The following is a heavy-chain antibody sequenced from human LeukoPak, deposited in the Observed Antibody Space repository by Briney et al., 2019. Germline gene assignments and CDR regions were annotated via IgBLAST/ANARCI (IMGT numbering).Heavy chain of an antibody. Sequence: SETLSLTCTVSGGSISSYYWSWLRQPPGKGLEWIGYIYYSGSTNYNPSLKSRVTISVDTSKNQFSLKLSSVTAADTAVYYCARAVAAAGIRGDYYYGMDVWGQGTTVTVSS. D-gene: IGHD6-13*01. J-gene: IGHJ6*02. CDR1: GGSISSYY. CDR3: ARAVAAAGIRGDYYYGMDV. V-gene: IGHV4-59*01. CDR2: IYYSGST.